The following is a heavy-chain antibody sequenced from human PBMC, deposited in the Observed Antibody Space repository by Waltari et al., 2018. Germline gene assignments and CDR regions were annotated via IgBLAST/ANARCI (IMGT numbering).Heavy chain of an antibody. CDR1: GGSISSHY. D-gene: IGHD6-6*01. V-gene: IGHV4-59*11. J-gene: IGHJ4*02. CDR3: ARQLASYYFDY. Sequence: QVQLQESGPGLVKPSETLSLTCTVSGGSISSHYWSWIRQPPGKGLEWIGYIYYSGSTNYNPSLKSRVTISVDTSKNQFSLKLSSVTAADTAVYYCARQLASYYFDYWGQGTLVTVSS. CDR2: IYYSGST.